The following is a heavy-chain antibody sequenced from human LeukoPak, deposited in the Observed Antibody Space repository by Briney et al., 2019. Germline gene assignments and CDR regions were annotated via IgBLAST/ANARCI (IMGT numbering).Heavy chain of an antibody. Sequence: PGGSLRLSCAASGFPLSDHCMDWVRQAPGKGLEWVSGISGSGGSTYYADSVKGRFTISRDNSKNTLYLQMNSLRAEDTAVYYCAKDGYSYGSNYLDYWGQGTLVTVSS. CDR1: GFPLSDHC. J-gene: IGHJ4*02. D-gene: IGHD5-18*01. CDR3: AKDGYSYGSNYLDY. CDR2: ISGSGGST. V-gene: IGHV3-23*01.